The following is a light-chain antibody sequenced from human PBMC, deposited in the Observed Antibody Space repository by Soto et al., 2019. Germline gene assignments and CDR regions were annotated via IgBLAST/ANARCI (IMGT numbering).Light chain of an antibody. CDR3: QQCGSSPWT. V-gene: IGKV3-20*01. CDR1: QSVSSYY. CDR2: AAS. Sequence: EIVLTQYPGTLSLSPGEGATLSCRASQSVSSYYLAWYQQKPGQAPRLLIYAASSRATGIPDRFSGGGSGTDFTLTISRLEPEDFAVYYCQQCGSSPWTFGQGTKVDIK. J-gene: IGKJ1*01.